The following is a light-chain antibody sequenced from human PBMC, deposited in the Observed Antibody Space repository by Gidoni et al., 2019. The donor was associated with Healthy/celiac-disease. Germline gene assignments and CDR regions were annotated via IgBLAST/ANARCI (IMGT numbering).Light chain of an antibody. V-gene: IGKV1-5*01. Sequence: DIQMTQSPSTLSASVGDRVTITCRASQSISSWLAWYQQKPGKAPKLLIYDASSLESGVPSRFSGSGSGTEFTPTISSLQPDDFATYYCQQYNTPVYTFGPGTKVDIK. CDR1: QSISSW. CDR2: DAS. CDR3: QQYNTPVYT. J-gene: IGKJ3*01.